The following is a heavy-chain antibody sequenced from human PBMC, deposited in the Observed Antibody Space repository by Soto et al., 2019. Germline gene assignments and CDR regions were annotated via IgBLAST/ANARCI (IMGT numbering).Heavy chain of an antibody. J-gene: IGHJ3*02. V-gene: IGHV3-15*07. CDR3: TRGTLGYCSGGSCSWAFDI. CDR1: GFTFTTAW. CDR2: IKSKTDGGTP. D-gene: IGHD2-15*01. Sequence: GGSLRLSCAASGFTFTTAWINWVRQAPGKGLEWVGRIKSKTDGGTPDFAAPVRGRFAISRDDSKSMVYLQMNSLKTEDTAVYYCTRGTLGYCSGGSCSWAFDIWGQGTMVTVSS.